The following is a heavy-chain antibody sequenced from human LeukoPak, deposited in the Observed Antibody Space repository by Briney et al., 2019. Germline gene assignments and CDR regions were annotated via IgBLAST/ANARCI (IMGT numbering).Heavy chain of an antibody. CDR1: GYTFTSYD. D-gene: IGHD2-21*02. J-gene: IGHJ4*02. CDR3: ARDSYRYCGGDCPVDY. Sequence: ASVKVSCKASGYTFTSYDINWVRQATGQGLEWMGWMNPNSGNTGYAQKFQGRVTMTRNTSISTAYMELSSLRSEDTAVYYCARDSYRYCGGDCPVDYWGQGTLVTVSS. V-gene: IGHV1-8*01. CDR2: MNPNSGNT.